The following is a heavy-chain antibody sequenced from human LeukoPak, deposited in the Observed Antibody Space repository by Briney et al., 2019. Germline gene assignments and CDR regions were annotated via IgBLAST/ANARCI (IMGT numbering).Heavy chain of an antibody. J-gene: IGHJ1*01. CDR1: GFTFSSYA. Sequence: GGSLRLSCAASGFTFSSYALTWVRQAPGKGLEWVSTISGSGAYTYYADSVKGRFTISRDNSKNTLYLQMNSLRAEDTAVYYCAKYFASGSYYKLPHWGQGTLVTVSS. D-gene: IGHD3-10*01. V-gene: IGHV3-23*01. CDR2: ISGSGAYT. CDR3: AKYFASGSYYKLPH.